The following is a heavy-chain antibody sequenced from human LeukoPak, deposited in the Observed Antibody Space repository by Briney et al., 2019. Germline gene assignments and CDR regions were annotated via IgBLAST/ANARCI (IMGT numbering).Heavy chain of an antibody. J-gene: IGHJ4*02. CDR3: ATTRYSSASYSVY. D-gene: IGHD6-19*01. V-gene: IGHV3-11*04. Sequence: GGSLRLSCAASGFTFSDYYTSWIRQAPGKGLEWVSYSSSGGSAIYYADSVKGRFAISRDNAKNSVYLQMNSLRAEDTAVYYCATTRYSSASYSVYWGQGTLVTVSS. CDR1: GFTFSDYY. CDR2: SSSGGSAI.